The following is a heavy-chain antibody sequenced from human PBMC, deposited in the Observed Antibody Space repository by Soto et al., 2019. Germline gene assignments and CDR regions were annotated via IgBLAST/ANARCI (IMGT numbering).Heavy chain of an antibody. CDR2: ISGSGGST. D-gene: IGHD4-4*01. CDR1: GFTFSRYA. V-gene: IGHV3-23*01. J-gene: IGHJ6*02. Sequence: EVQLLESGGGLVQPGGSLRLSCAASGFTFSRYAMSWVRQAPGKGLECVSAISGSGGSTYYADSVKGRFTISRDNSKNSLYLQMNSLRAEDTAVYYCAKELLRDYTERGFMSEPYYYYGLDVWGQGPTVTVSS. CDR3: AKELLRDYTERGFMSEPYYYYGLDV.